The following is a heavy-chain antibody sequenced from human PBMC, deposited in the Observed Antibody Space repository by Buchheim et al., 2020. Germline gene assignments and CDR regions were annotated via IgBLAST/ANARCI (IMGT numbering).Heavy chain of an antibody. J-gene: IGHJ4*02. CDR1: GFTFSSYS. D-gene: IGHD6-13*01. CDR2: ISSSSSYI. CDR3: ASSIAAAGTMDY. V-gene: IGHV3-21*01. Sequence: EVQLVESGGGLVKPGGSLRLSCAASGFTFSSYSMNWVRQAPGKGLEWVSSISSSSSYIYYAASVKGRFTISRDNAKNSLYLQMNSLRAEDTAVYYCASSIAAAGTMDYWGQGTL.